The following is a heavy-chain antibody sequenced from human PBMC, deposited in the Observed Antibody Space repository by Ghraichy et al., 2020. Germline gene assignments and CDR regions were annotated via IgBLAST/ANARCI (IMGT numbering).Heavy chain of an antibody. CDR2: ISGSGGST. CDR1: GFPFGTYA. Sequence: GESLNISCAASGFPFGTYAMNWVRQAPGKGLEWVSGISGSGGSTEYADSVKGRFTISRDNSKNTLFLQMGSLRAEDTAVYYCAKDQKNSGWFPDYWGQGTLVTVSS. J-gene: IGHJ4*02. D-gene: IGHD6-19*01. V-gene: IGHV3-23*01. CDR3: AKDQKNSGWFPDY.